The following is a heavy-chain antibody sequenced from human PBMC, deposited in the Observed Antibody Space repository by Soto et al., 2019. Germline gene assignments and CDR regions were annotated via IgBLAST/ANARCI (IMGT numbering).Heavy chain of an antibody. V-gene: IGHV1-8*01. Sequence: QVQLVQSGAEVKKPGASVKVSCKASGYTFTSYDINWVRQATGQGLEWMGWMNPNSGNTGYAQTFQGRVTMTSNTYISTAYMELSSLRSEYTDLSYCARGRLMNYSDAFDIWGQGTMVTVSS. D-gene: IGHD1-7*01. CDR1: GYTFTSYD. CDR3: ARGRLMNYSDAFDI. J-gene: IGHJ3*02. CDR2: MNPNSGNT.